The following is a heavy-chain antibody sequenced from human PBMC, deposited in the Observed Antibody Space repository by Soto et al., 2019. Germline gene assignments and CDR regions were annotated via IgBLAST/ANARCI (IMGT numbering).Heavy chain of an antibody. J-gene: IGHJ4*02. CDR2: VNTDNGDT. V-gene: IGHV1-3*04. CDR1: GYTFTNYP. CDR3: ARGRGSSIFGVARHYFDY. D-gene: IGHD3-3*01. Sequence: GASVKVSCKASGYTFTNYPLHWVRQAPGQRLEWMGWVNTDNGDTKYSQNFHGRVTITRETSATTAYMELSSLRSADTAVYYCARGRGSSIFGVARHYFDYWGQGALVTVYS.